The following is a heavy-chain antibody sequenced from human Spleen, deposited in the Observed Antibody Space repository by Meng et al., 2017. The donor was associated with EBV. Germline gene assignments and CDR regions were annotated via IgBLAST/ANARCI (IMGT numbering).Heavy chain of an antibody. D-gene: IGHD1-26*01. CDR2: IYHTGST. CDR3: ARVSGGHDVHFDS. V-gene: IGHV4-4*02. J-gene: IGHJ4*02. Sequence: QWRGSGPGLVKASGTLSLNCGVASGSISSNFWWKWVRPPPGEVLEWIGEIYHTGSTNLTPSLKSRVSTSVDKSTNQFSLKLSSVTAADTGLYYCARVSGGHDVHFDSWGQGTLVTVSS. CDR1: SGSISSNFW.